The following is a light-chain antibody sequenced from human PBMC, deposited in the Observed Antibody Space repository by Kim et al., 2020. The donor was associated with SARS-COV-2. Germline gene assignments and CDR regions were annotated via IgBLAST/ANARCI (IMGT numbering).Light chain of an antibody. V-gene: IGKV3-20*01. CDR2: GVS. CDR1: QSVSSSY. CDR3: QQYGSSWT. Sequence: LSPGERATLSCRASQSVSSSYLAWYQQKPGQAPRLLIYGVSSRATGIPDRFSGSGSGTDFTLTISRLEPEDFAVYYCQQYGSSWTFGQGTKVDIK. J-gene: IGKJ1*01.